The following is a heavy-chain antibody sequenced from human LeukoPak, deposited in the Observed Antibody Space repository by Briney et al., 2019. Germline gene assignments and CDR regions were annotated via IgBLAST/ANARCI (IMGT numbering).Heavy chain of an antibody. V-gene: IGHV4-31*03. D-gene: IGHD3-22*01. CDR3: ARSYYYDSSGYPEYFQH. CDR1: GGSISSGGYY. J-gene: IGHJ1*01. CDR2: IYYSGST. Sequence: SETLSLTCTVSGGSISSGGYYWSWIRQHPGKGLEWIGYIYYSGSTYYNPSLKSRVTISVDTSKNQFSLKLSSVTAADTAVYYCARSYYYDSSGYPEYFQHWGRGTLVTVSS.